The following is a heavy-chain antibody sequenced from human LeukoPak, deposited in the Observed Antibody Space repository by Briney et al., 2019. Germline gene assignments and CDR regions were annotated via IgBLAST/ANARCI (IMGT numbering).Heavy chain of an antibody. CDR3: ARDPYDSSGYYYVNWFDP. J-gene: IGHJ5*02. D-gene: IGHD3-22*01. CDR1: GYTFTSYG. CDR2: INPNSGGT. V-gene: IGHV1-2*02. Sequence: GASVKVSCKASGYTFTSYGISWVRQAPGQGLEWMGWINPNSGGTNYAQKFQGRVTMTRDTSISTAYMELSRLRSDDTAVYYCARDPYDSSGYYYVNWFDPWGQGTLVTVSS.